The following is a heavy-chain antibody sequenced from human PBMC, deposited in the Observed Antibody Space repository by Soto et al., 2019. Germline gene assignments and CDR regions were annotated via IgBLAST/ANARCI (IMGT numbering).Heavy chain of an antibody. CDR2: ISYDGSNK. D-gene: IGHD6-19*01. CDR1: GFTFSSYA. V-gene: IGHV3-30-3*01. J-gene: IGHJ4*02. CDR3: ARAYSSGWYGLYNY. Sequence: QIQLVESGGGVVQPGRSLRLSCAASGFTFSSYAMHWVRQAPGKGLEWVAVISYDGSNKYYADSVKGRFTISRDNSKNTLYLQTNSLRAEDRAVYYCARAYSSGWYGLYNYWGQGTLVTVSS.